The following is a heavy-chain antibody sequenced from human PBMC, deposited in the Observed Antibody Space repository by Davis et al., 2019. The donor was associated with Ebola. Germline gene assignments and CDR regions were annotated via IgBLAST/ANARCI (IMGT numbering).Heavy chain of an antibody. CDR2: IKLNSGGT. D-gene: IGHD1-26*01. Sequence: ASVKVSCKASGFTFTDYYMHWVRQAPGQGLEWMGWIKLNSGGTNYAQRFQDRVTMTRDTSISTAYMELRSLRSDDTGMYFCARDRYYSGTFDAFDIWGQGTMLTVPS. CDR1: GFTFTDYY. J-gene: IGHJ3*02. CDR3: ARDRYYSGTFDAFDI. V-gene: IGHV1-2*02.